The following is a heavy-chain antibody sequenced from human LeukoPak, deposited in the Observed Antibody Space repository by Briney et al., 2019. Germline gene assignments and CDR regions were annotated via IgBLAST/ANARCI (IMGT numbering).Heavy chain of an antibody. D-gene: IGHD5-12*01. CDR1: GGSISSYY. V-gene: IGHV4-39*01. CDR2: IYYSGTT. Sequence: SETLSLTCTVPGGSISSYYWGWIRQPPGKGLEWIGSIYYSGTTYYNPSLKSRVTMSLDTSKNQFSLKVTSVTAADTAVYYCAKNLRGSPGAFDLWGQGTMVTFSS. CDR3: AKNLRGSPGAFDL. J-gene: IGHJ3*01.